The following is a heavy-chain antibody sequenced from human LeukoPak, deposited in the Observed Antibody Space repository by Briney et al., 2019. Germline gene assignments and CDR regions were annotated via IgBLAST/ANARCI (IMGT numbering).Heavy chain of an antibody. J-gene: IGHJ6*02. CDR3: AKEARNYYYGMDV. Sequence: GGSLRLPCAASGFTFSSYGMPWVRQAPGKGLEWVAFIRYDGSNKYYADSVKGRFTISRDNSKNTLHLQMNSLRAEDTAVYYCAKEARNYYYGMDVWGQGTTVTVSS. CDR2: IRYDGSNK. V-gene: IGHV3-30*02. CDR1: GFTFSSYG.